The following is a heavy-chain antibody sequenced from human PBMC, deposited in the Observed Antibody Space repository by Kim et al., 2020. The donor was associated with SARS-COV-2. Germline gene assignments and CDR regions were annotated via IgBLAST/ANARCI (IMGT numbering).Heavy chain of an antibody. CDR2: IYYSGST. J-gene: IGHJ4*02. CDR1: GGSISSYY. V-gene: IGHV4-59*12. CDR3: ARDGSGHNVFDY. D-gene: IGHD2-15*01. Sequence: SETLSLTCTVSGGSISSYYWSWIRQPPGKGLEWIGYIYYSGSTNYNPSLKSRVTISVDTSKNQFSLKLSSVTAADTAVYYCARDGSGHNVFDYWGQGTLVTVSS.